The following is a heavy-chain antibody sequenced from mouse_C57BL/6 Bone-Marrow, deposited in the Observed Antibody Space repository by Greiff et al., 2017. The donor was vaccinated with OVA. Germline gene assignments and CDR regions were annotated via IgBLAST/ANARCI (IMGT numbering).Heavy chain of an antibody. Sequence: VKLVESGAELARPGASVKLSCKASGYTFTSYGISWVKQRTGQGLEWIGEIYPRSGNTYYNEKFKGKATLTADKSSSTAYMELRSLTSEDSAVYFCARWDTTDLFDYWGQGTTLTVSS. J-gene: IGHJ2*01. D-gene: IGHD1-1*01. CDR2: IYPRSGNT. CDR3: ARWDTTDLFDY. CDR1: GYTFTSYG. V-gene: IGHV1-81*01.